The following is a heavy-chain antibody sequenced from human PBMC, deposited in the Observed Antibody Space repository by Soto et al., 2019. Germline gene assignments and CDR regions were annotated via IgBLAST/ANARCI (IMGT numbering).Heavy chain of an antibody. V-gene: IGHV3-23*01. Sequence: EVQLLESGGGLVQPGGSLRLSCAASGFTFSSYAMAWVRQAPGKGLKWVSVISGSGGRTYSADSVKGRFTISRDDSKNTVYLQMHSLRAEDTAVYYCAKVVGYSGYRDAFDVWGQGTMVTVSS. CDR2: ISGSGGRT. J-gene: IGHJ3*01. CDR1: GFTFSSYA. CDR3: AKVVGYSGYRDAFDV. D-gene: IGHD5-12*01.